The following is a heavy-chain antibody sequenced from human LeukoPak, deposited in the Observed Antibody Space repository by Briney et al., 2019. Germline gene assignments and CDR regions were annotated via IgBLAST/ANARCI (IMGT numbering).Heavy chain of an antibody. CDR1: GFSLSTSGVG. CDR3: AHRAVAGTGGRRFDN. V-gene: IGHV2-5*02. J-gene: IGHJ4*02. Sequence: SGPTLVNPTQTLTLTCTFSGFSLSTSGVGVGWIRQPPGKALEWLALIYWDDGERYSPSLKSRLTITKDTSKNQVVLTMTNMDPVDTATYYCAHRAVAGTGGRRFDNWGQGTLVTVSS. CDR2: IYWDDGE. D-gene: IGHD6-19*01.